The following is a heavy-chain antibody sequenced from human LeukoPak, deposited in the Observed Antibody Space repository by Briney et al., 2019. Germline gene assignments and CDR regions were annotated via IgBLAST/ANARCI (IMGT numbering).Heavy chain of an antibody. CDR2: ISWDGGST. J-gene: IGHJ6*02. CDR1: GFTFADYT. V-gene: IGHV3-43*01. D-gene: IGHD3-16*01. CDR3: AKDMGDYYYGMDV. Sequence: GGSLRRSCASSGFTFADYTIRWVRQAPGKGLEWVSLISWDGGSTYYADSVRGRFTVSRDNRKNSLYLQMNSLRIEDSGLYYCAKDMGDYYYGMDVWGQGTTVTVTS.